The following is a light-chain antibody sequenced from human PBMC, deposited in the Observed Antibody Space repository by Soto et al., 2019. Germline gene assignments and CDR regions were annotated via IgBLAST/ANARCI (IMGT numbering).Light chain of an antibody. Sequence: QSALTQPPSVSGSPGQSVTISCTGTSSDVGSYNRVSWYQQPPGTAPRLMIYEVSNRPSGVPDRFSGSKSGNTASLTISGLQAEDEADYYCSSYTSTSLYVFGTGTQLTV. V-gene: IGLV2-18*02. J-gene: IGLJ1*01. CDR3: SSYTSTSLYV. CDR2: EVS. CDR1: SSDVGSYNR.